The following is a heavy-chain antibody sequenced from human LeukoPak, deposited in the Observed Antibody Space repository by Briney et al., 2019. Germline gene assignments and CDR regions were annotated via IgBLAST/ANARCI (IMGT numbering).Heavy chain of an antibody. J-gene: IGHJ4*02. CDR2: IRYDGSNK. D-gene: IGHD2-15*01. CDR3: AKDISHTPFRYCSGGSCNMVDY. V-gene: IGHV3-30*02. Sequence: GGSLRLSCAASGFTFSSYGMHWVRQAPGKGLEWVAFIRYDGSNKYYADSVKGRFTISRDNSKNTLYLQMNSLRAEDTAVYYCAKDISHTPFRYCSGGSCNMVDYWGQGTLVTVSS. CDR1: GFTFSSYG.